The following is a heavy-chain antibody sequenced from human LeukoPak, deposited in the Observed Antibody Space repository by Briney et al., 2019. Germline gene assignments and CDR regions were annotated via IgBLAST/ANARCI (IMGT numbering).Heavy chain of an antibody. CDR3: AISSTGSYFDY. CDR2: MYYSGST. Sequence: SETLSLTCTVSGGSMNRYYWSWLRQPPGKGLEWIGYMYYSGSTKYNPSLKSRVTISVDTSKNQFSLKLSSVTAADTAVYYCAISSTGSYFDYWGEGTLVTVSS. J-gene: IGHJ4*02. V-gene: IGHV4-59*01. D-gene: IGHD2-21*01. CDR1: GGSMNRYY.